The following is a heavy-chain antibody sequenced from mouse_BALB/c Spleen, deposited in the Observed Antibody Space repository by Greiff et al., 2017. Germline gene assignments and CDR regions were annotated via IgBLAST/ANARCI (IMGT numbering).Heavy chain of an antibody. CDR3: ARGEYDVFAY. D-gene: IGHD2-4*01. CDR2: ISSGGST. V-gene: IGHV5-6-5*01. CDR1: GFTFSSYA. Sequence: EVQVVESGGGLVKPGGSLKLSCAASGFTFSSYAMSWVRQTPEKWLEWVASISSGGSTYYPDSVKGRFTISRDNARNILYLQMSSLRSEDTAMYYYARGEYDVFAYWGQGTLVTVSA. J-gene: IGHJ3*01.